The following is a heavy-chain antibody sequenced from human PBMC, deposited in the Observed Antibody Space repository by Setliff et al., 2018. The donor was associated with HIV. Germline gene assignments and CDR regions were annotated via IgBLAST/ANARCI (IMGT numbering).Heavy chain of an antibody. D-gene: IGHD3-3*01. CDR2: ITIGSGDV. CDR1: GFTFRNYK. Sequence: PGGSLRLSCAASGFTFRNYKMNWVRQAPGKGLEWVSSITIGSGDVFYADSVQGRFTISRDNSKNSLYLQMNSLRVEDTAVYYCARDYLYYNLYNGSPVYGMDVWGQGTTVTVSS. CDR3: ARDYLYYNLYNGSPVYGMDV. J-gene: IGHJ6*02. V-gene: IGHV3-21*01.